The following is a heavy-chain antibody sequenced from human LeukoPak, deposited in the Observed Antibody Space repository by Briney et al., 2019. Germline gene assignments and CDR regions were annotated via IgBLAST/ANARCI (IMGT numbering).Heavy chain of an antibody. CDR2: VSKITHRK. Sequence: GGSLRLSCAASGFTFSSYSMNWVRLAPCKGLEWVSYVSKITHRKLYADSVRGRFTISRDDVTNSLYLQMDSLRVEDTAVYYCVRDPDALDFWGRGTQVIVSS. D-gene: IGHD2-2*01. V-gene: IGHV3-48*01. CDR3: VRDPDALDF. CDR1: GFTFSSYS. J-gene: IGHJ4*02.